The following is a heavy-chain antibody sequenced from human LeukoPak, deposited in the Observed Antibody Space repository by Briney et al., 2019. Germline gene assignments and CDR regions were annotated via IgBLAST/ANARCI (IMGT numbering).Heavy chain of an antibody. Sequence: PGGSLRLSCAASGFTFSSYDMHWVRQPTGKGLEWVSGIGTVGDTYYPGSVKGRFTISRENAKNSLYLQTNSLRAGDTAVYFCARGLPGYWFDYWGQGTLVTVSS. CDR3: ARGLPGYWFDY. D-gene: IGHD2-8*02. CDR1: GFTFSSYD. CDR2: IGTVGDT. V-gene: IGHV3-13*01. J-gene: IGHJ4*02.